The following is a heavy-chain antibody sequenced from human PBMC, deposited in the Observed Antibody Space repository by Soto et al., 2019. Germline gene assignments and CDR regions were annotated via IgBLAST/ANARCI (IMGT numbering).Heavy chain of an antibody. Sequence: QVHLVQSGAEVKKPGASVKVSCKGSGYTFTSYGITWVRQAPGQGLEWMGWISAHNGNTDYAQKLQGRVTVTRDTSTSTAYMELRSLISDDTAVYHCARGRYGDYWGQGDLVTVSS. D-gene: IGHD1-20*01. CDR1: GYTFTSYG. CDR2: ISAHNGNT. V-gene: IGHV1-18*01. J-gene: IGHJ4*02. CDR3: ARGRYGDY.